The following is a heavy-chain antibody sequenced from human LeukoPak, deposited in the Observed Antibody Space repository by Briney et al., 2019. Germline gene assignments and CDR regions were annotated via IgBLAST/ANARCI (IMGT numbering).Heavy chain of an antibody. D-gene: IGHD4-17*01. CDR3: ARSSGDYPYPFDY. CDR1: AGSISNYF. V-gene: IGHV4-59*01. Sequence: PSETLSLTCTVSAGSISNYFWNWIRPPPGKGLEWIGYIHSSGSTNYNPSLKSRLTISVDTSKNQFSLKLSSVTAADTAVYYCARSSGDYPYPFDYWGQGILVTVSS. CDR2: IHSSGST. J-gene: IGHJ4*02.